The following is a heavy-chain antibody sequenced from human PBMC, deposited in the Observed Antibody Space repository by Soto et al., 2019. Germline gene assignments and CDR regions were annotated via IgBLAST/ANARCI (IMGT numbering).Heavy chain of an antibody. CDR2: IKQDGSEK. V-gene: IGHV3-7*05. J-gene: IGHJ6*02. Sequence: GGSLRLSCAASGFTFSSYWMSWVRQAPGKGLEWVANIKQDGSEKYYVDSVKGRFTISRDNAKNSLYLQMNSLRAEDTAVYYCARDRAYCGGDCYSTLYGMDVWGQGTTVIVSS. CDR1: GFTFSSYW. CDR3: ARDRAYCGGDCYSTLYGMDV. D-gene: IGHD2-21*02.